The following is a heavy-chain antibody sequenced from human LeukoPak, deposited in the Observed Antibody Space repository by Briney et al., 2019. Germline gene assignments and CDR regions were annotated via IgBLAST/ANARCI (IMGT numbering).Heavy chain of an antibody. J-gene: IGHJ5*01. CDR1: GGSISSYY. V-gene: IGHV4-4*07. D-gene: IGHD6-19*01. Sequence: SETLSLTCTVSGGSISSYYWSWIRQPAGKGLEWIGRIYTSGSTNYNPSLKSRVTMSVDTSKNQFSLELSSVTAADTAVYYCARDPKSAVAADWFDPWGQGTLVTVSS. CDR3: ARDPKSAVAADWFDP. CDR2: IYTSGST.